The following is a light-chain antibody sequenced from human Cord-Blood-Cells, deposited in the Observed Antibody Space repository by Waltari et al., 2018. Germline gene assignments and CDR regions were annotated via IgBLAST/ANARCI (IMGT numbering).Light chain of an antibody. CDR2: DAS. CDR3: QQRSNWPWT. Sequence: EIVLTQSPATLSLSPGERATPSCRVSQSVSSYLAWYEQKPGQAPRLLIYDASNRATGIPARFSGSGSGTDFTLTISSLEPEDFAVYYCQQRSNWPWTFGQGTKVEIK. J-gene: IGKJ1*01. CDR1: QSVSSY. V-gene: IGKV3-11*01.